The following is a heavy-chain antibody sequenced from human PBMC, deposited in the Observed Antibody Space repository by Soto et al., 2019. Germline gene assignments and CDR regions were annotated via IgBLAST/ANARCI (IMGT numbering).Heavy chain of an antibody. CDR1: GGSVSIGDYL. J-gene: IGHJ5*02. CDR2: IHDSGNT. Sequence: VQLQESGPGLVTPSQTLSLTCTVFGGSVSIGDYLWSWIRQRPGKVLEWIGYIHDSGNTYYNTSLKSRVTISLDTSKNQFSLKVTSMTAAVTAVYFCARARGGDSGDYASLFDRWGQGNLFTVSS. D-gene: IGHD4-17*01. CDR3: ARARGGDSGDYASLFDR. V-gene: IGHV4-30-4*01.